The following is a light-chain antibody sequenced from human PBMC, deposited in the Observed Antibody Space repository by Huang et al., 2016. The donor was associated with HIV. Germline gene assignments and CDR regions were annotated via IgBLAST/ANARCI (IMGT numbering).Light chain of an antibody. CDR1: QSVSHS. CDR2: DAS. J-gene: IGKJ1*01. CDR3: NQRIGWPWT. V-gene: IGKV3-11*01. Sequence: EIVLTQSPATLSLSPGERATLSCRASQSVSHSLAWYQHKPGQAPRLLIYDASNRATGIPARCRGSGSGTDFTLTISIQAPGEAAVYYYNQRIGWPWTFGQGTKVEMK.